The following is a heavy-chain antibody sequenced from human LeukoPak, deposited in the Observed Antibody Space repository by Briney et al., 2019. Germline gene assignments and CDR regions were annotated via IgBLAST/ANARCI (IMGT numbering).Heavy chain of an antibody. Sequence: PSETLSLTCAVYGGSFSGYYWSWIRQPPGKGLEWIGEINHSGSTNYNPSIKSRVTISVDTSKNQFSLKLSSVTAADTAVYYCARSKGGPRAPKKNYYMDVWGKGTTVTISS. V-gene: IGHV4-34*01. CDR1: GGSFSGYY. J-gene: IGHJ6*03. CDR2: INHSGST. CDR3: ARSKGGPRAPKKNYYMDV. D-gene: IGHD2-15*01.